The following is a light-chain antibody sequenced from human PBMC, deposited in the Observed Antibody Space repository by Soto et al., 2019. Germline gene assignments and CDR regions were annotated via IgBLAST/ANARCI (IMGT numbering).Light chain of an antibody. V-gene: IGKV3-15*01. Sequence: EIVMTQSPATLSVSPGERATLSCRASQSVSSNLAWYQQKPGQAPRLLIYGASTRATGIPARFSGSGSGTEFTLTISSLQSEDFAVYYCQQYNKWPPITFGQGTRLAIK. CDR2: GAS. J-gene: IGKJ5*01. CDR3: QQYNKWPPIT. CDR1: QSVSSN.